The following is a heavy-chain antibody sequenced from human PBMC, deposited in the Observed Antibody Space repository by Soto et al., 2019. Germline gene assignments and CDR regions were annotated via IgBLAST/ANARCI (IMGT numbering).Heavy chain of an antibody. V-gene: IGHV1-69*13. Sequence: ASVKVSCKASGGTFNDYAISWVRQAPGEGLEWMGGIIPIFAASVYAQTFQGRLTITADESTSTAYMELSSLRSEDTAVYYCARDSEGGYCTEGACHFPVNNYFDHWGQGTLGTVAS. D-gene: IGHD2-8*01. CDR3: ARDSEGGYCTEGACHFPVNNYFDH. J-gene: IGHJ5*02. CDR2: IIPIFAAS. CDR1: GGTFNDYA.